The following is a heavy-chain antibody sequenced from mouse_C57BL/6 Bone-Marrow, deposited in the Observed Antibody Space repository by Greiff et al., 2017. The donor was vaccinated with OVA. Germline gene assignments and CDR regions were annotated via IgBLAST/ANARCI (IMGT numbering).Heavy chain of an antibody. CDR3: ARDLRDFDD. Sequence: EVNVVESEGGLVKPGGSLKLSCAASGFTFSSYAMSWVRQTPEKRLEWVATISDGGSYTYYPDNVKGRFTISRDNAKNNLYLQMSHLKSEDTAMYYCARDLRDFDDWGQGTTLTVSS. J-gene: IGHJ2*01. V-gene: IGHV5-4*01. CDR2: ISDGGSYT. CDR1: GFTFSSYA.